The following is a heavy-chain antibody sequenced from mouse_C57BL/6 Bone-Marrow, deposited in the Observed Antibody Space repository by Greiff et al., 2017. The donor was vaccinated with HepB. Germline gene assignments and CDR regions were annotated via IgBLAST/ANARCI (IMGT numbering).Heavy chain of an antibody. J-gene: IGHJ4*01. D-gene: IGHD2-10*02. Sequence: EVQLQQSGPELVKPGASVKISCKASGYTFTDYYMNWVKQSHGKSLEWIGDINPNNGGTSYNQKFKGKATLTVDKSSSTAYMELRSLTSEDSAVYYCARKVWQPDYYAMDYWGQGTSVTVSS. CDR3: ARKVWQPDYYAMDY. CDR2: INPNNGGT. CDR1: GYTFTDYY. V-gene: IGHV1-26*01.